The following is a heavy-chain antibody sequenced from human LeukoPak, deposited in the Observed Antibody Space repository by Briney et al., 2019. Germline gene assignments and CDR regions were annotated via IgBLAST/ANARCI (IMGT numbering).Heavy chain of an antibody. V-gene: IGHV4-34*01. Sequence: SETLSLTCAVYGGSFSGYYWSWIRQPPGKGLEWIGEINHSGSTNYNPSLKSRVTISVDTSKNQFSLKLSSVTAADTAVYYCARHGGSYYFFDYWGQGTLVTVSS. CDR2: INHSGST. D-gene: IGHD1-26*01. J-gene: IGHJ4*02. CDR1: GGSFSGYY. CDR3: ARHGGSYYFFDY.